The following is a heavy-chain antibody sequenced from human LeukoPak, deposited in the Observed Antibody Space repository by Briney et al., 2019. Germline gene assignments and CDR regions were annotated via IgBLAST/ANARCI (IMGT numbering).Heavy chain of an antibody. Sequence: PSETLSLTCAVSGGSISSGGYSWSWIRQRPGKGLEWIGYIYHSGSTYYNPSLKSRVTISVDRSKNQFSLKLSSVTAADTAVYYCARGGRGYSYGLVDYWGQGTLVTVSS. D-gene: IGHD5-18*01. CDR3: ARGGRGYSYGLVDY. V-gene: IGHV4-30-2*01. CDR1: GGSISSGGYS. J-gene: IGHJ4*02. CDR2: IYHSGST.